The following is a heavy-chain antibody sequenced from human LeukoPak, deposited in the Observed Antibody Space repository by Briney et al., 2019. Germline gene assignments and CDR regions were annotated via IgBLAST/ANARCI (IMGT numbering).Heavy chain of an antibody. CDR2: ISSSSSTI. CDR1: GFTFSSYS. J-gene: IGHJ4*02. Sequence: GGSLRLSCAASGFTFSSYSMNWVRQAPGKGLEWVSYISSSSSTIYYADSVKGRFTISRDNAKNSLYLQMNSLRAEDTAVYYCASYVEVATHPQYYFDYWGQGTLVTVSS. CDR3: ASYVEVATHPQYYFDY. V-gene: IGHV3-48*04. D-gene: IGHD5-24*01.